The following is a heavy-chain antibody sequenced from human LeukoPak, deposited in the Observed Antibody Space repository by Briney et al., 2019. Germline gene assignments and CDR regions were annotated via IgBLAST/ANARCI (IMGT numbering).Heavy chain of an antibody. V-gene: IGHV4-34*01. CDR1: GGSFSGYY. CDR2: ISHSGST. D-gene: IGHD3-10*01. CDR3: ASRRRVLRGVIPYYYYYMDV. J-gene: IGHJ6*03. Sequence: PSETLSLTCAVYGGSFSGYYWSWIRQPPGKGLEWIGEISHSGSTNYNPSLKSRVTISVDTSKNQFSLKLSSVTAADTAVYYCASRRRVLRGVIPYYYYYMDVWGKGTTVTISS.